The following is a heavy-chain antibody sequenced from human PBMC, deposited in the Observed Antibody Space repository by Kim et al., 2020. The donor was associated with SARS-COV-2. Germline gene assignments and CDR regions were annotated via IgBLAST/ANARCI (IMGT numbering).Heavy chain of an antibody. D-gene: IGHD5-18*01. Sequence: YADSVKGRFTISRDNSNNTLYLQMNSLRAEDTAIYYCARGGYSSGVPYYFDYWGQGTLVTVSS. J-gene: IGHJ4*02. CDR3: ARGGYSSGVPYYFDY. V-gene: IGHV3-53*01.